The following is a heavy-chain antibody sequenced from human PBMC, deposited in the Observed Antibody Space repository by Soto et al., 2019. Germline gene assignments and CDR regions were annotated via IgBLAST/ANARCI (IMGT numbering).Heavy chain of an antibody. D-gene: IGHD1-20*01. J-gene: IGHJ4*02. CDR3: AKRDRSNWSYFDY. V-gene: IGHV3-23*01. CDR2: ITGGGDAT. Sequence: PWGSLRLSCAASGFTFSNYAMTWVRQAPGRGLEWVSVITGGGDATYYADSVKGRFTISRDNSKNTLSLQMNSLRAEDTALYYCAKRDRSNWSYFDYWGQGTLVTVSS. CDR1: GFTFSNYA.